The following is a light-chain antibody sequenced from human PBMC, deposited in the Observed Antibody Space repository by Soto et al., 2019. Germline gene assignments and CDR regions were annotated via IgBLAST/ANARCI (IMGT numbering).Light chain of an antibody. CDR1: QSVSSR. J-gene: IGKJ5*01. Sequence: EVVLTQSPGTLSLSPGERATLSCRASQSVSSRLAWYQQKPGQAPRLLISGASSRATGIPDRFSGSGSATDFTLTISRLEPEDSALYYCQQYGSSPITFGQGTRPEVK. V-gene: IGKV3-20*01. CDR2: GAS. CDR3: QQYGSSPIT.